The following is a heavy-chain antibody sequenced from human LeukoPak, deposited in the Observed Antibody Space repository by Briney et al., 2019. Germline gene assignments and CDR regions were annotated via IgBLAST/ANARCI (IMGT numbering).Heavy chain of an antibody. CDR1: GGSFSGYY. CDR3: ARGPRDAYFDY. CDR2: INHSGST. J-gene: IGHJ4*02. V-gene: IGHV4-34*01. Sequence: SETLSLTCAVYGGSFSGYYWSWIRQPPGKGLEWIGEINHSGSTNYNPSLKSRVTISVDTSKNQFSLKLSSVTAADTAVYYCARGPRDAYFDYWGRGTLVTVSS.